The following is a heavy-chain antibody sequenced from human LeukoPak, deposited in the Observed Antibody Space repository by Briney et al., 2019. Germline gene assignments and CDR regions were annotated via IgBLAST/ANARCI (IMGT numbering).Heavy chain of an antibody. J-gene: IGHJ5*02. CDR1: GFTFSSYA. Sequence: GGSLRLSCAASGFTFSSYAMSGVRQAPGKGLDWVSAISGSGGSTYYADSVKGRFTISRDNSKNTLYLPMNSLRAEDTAVYYCAKGGAAPLVWFDPWGQGTLVTVSS. V-gene: IGHV3-23*01. CDR3: AKGGAAPLVWFDP. CDR2: ISGSGGST. D-gene: IGHD3-10*01.